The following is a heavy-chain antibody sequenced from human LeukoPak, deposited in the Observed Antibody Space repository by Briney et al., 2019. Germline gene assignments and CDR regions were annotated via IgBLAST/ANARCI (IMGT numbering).Heavy chain of an antibody. CDR3: AKAPLSYDSSGPFDY. Sequence: GGSLRLSCAASGFIFSGYFMDRVRQAPGKGLEWVSAISGNGVSTYYADSVKGRFTISRDNSKNTLYLQMNSLRAEDTAVYYCAKAPLSYDSSGPFDYWGQGTLVTVSS. D-gene: IGHD3-22*01. V-gene: IGHV3-23*01. CDR2: ISGNGVST. J-gene: IGHJ4*02. CDR1: GFIFSGYF.